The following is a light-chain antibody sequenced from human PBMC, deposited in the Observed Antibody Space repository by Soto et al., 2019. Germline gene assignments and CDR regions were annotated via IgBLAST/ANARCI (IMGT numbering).Light chain of an antibody. V-gene: IGKV3-20*01. CDR2: GAS. CDR1: QSVCSRC. J-gene: IGKJ1*01. CDR3: QHYGTTPWT. Sequence: ETVLTQSPGTLSLSPGERVTLSCRASQSVCSRCFAWYQQKPGQSPRLLIYGASTRATGIPDRFSGSGSGKDYTLTISRLEPEDFAGYYCQHYGTTPWTFGQGTKVGIK.